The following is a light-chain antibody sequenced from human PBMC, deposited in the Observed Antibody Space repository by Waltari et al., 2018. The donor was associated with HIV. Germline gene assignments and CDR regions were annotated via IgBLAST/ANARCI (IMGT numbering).Light chain of an antibody. Sequence: FRLTQPHSVSESPGKTVTTSCPRNSGRIASTFVQCYKQRPGSDPTTVSFEDYHRPSGGPDRFSGSIDSSSNAASLNIAGLKTEDEGDYYCQSYDSSGQVFGGGTKLTVL. J-gene: IGLJ3*02. CDR2: EDY. CDR3: QSYDSSGQV. CDR1: SGRIASTF. V-gene: IGLV6-57*04.